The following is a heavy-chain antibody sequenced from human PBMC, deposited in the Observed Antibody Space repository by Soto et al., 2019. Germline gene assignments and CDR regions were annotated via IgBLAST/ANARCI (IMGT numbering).Heavy chain of an antibody. V-gene: IGHV1-69*13. CDR3: ARIYEIGYCSSTSCYYFDY. J-gene: IGHJ4*02. CDR1: GGTFSGYA. CDR2: IIPILGTA. Sequence: SVKVSCKASGGTFSGYAISWVQQAPGHGLGWMGGIIPILGTANYAQKFQGRVTITADESTSTAYMELSSLRSEDTAVYYCARIYEIGYCSSTSCYYFDYWGQGPLVTVAS. D-gene: IGHD2-2*01.